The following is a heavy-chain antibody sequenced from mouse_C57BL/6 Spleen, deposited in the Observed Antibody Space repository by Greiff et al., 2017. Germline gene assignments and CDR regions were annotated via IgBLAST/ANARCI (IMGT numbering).Heavy chain of an antibody. V-gene: IGHV3-1*01. CDR3: ARGGSNYWYFDV. CDR2: ISYSGST. J-gene: IGHJ1*03. Sequence: EVKLEESGPGMVKPSQSLSLTCTVTGYSITSGYDWHWIRHFPGNKLEWMGYISYSGSTNYNPSLKSRISITHDTSKNHFFLKLNSVTTEDTATYYCARGGSNYWYFDVWGTGTTVTVAS. CDR1: GYSITSGYD. D-gene: IGHD1-1*01.